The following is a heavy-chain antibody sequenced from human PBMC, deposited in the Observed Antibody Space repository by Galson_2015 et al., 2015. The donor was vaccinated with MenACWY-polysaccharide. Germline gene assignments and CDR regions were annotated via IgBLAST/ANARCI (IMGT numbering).Heavy chain of an antibody. Sequence: SVKVSCKASGYTFTSYGISWVRQAPGQGLEWMGWISAYNGNTNYAQKLQGRVTMTTDTSTSTAYMELRSLRSDDTAVYYCARRPEMFSYYYGMDVWGQGTTVTVPS. CDR2: ISAYNGNT. J-gene: IGHJ6*02. V-gene: IGHV1-18*01. CDR1: GYTFTSYG. CDR3: ARRPEMFSYYYGMDV. D-gene: IGHD5-24*01.